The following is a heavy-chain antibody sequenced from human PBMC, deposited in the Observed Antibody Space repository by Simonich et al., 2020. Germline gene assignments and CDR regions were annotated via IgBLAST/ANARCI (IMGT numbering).Heavy chain of an antibody. CDR3: ARDGLGTAYYYYMDV. CDR1: GFTFSSYW. V-gene: IGHV3-7*01. D-gene: IGHD7-27*01. Sequence: EVQLVESGGGLVQPGGSLRLSCAASGFTFSSYWMSWVRQAPGKGLEWEANIKQDGSEKYYVDSVKGRVTISEDNAKNSLYLQMNSLRAEDTAVYYCARDGLGTAYYYYMDVWGKGTTVTVSS. J-gene: IGHJ6*03. CDR2: IKQDGSEK.